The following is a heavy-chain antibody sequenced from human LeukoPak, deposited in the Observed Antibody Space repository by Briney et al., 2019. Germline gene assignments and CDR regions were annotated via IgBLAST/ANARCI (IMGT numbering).Heavy chain of an antibody. CDR1: GFTFMYYA. J-gene: IGHJ4*02. D-gene: IGHD3-22*01. Sequence: PGGSLRLSCAASGFTFMYYAISWVRQAPGKGLEWVSAISAGGGDTYYADSVKGRFTISIDNSKNTLYLQMNSLRVEDTAIYYCAKSDYYDSNGHPSSSDYWGQGTLVPDSP. CDR2: ISAGGGDT. CDR3: AKSDYYDSNGHPSSSDY. V-gene: IGHV3-23*01.